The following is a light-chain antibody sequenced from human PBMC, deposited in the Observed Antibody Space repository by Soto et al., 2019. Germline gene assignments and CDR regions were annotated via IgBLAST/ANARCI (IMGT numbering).Light chain of an antibody. J-gene: IGKJ1*01. CDR2: AAS. CDR3: QQYYSYPPT. CDR1: QGISSY. Sequence: AIRMTQSPSSFSASTGDRVTITCRASQGISSYLAWYQQKPGKAPKLLIYAASTLQSGVPSRFSGSGSGLYFPLTTSCLQSEDFATYYWQQYYSYPPTFGQGTKVEIK. V-gene: IGKV1-8*01.